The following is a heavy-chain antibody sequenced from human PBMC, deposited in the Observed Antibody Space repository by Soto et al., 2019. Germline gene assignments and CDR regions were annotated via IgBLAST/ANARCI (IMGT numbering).Heavy chain of an antibody. V-gene: IGHV4-4*02. Sequence: PSETLSLTCAVSGGSISSSNWWSWVRQPPGKGLEWIGEIYHSGSTNYNPSLKSRVTISVDKSKNQFSLKLSSVTAADTAVYYCARVGYCSSTSCYYYGMDVWGQGTTVTVSS. CDR2: IYHSGST. CDR3: ARVGYCSSTSCYYYGMDV. J-gene: IGHJ6*02. D-gene: IGHD2-2*03. CDR1: GGSISSSNW.